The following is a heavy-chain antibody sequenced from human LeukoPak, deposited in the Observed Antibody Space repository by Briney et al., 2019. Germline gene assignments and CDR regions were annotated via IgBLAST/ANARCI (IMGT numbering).Heavy chain of an antibody. CDR1: GGSVSSGSYY. Sequence: SKTLSLTCTVSGGSVSSGSYYWGWIRQPPGKGLEWIGSIYHSGSTYYNPSLKSRVTISVDTSKNQFSLKLSSVTAADTAVYYCARGITIFSGPGWFDPWGQGTLVTVSS. CDR3: ARGITIFSGPGWFDP. V-gene: IGHV4-39*07. CDR2: IYHSGST. J-gene: IGHJ5*02. D-gene: IGHD3-9*01.